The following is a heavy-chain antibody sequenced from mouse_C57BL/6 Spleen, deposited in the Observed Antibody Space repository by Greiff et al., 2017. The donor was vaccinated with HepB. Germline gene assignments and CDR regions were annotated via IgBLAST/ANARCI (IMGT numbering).Heavy chain of an antibody. J-gene: IGHJ3*01. V-gene: IGHV5-4*01. D-gene: IGHD1-1*01. CDR2: ISDGGSYT. CDR3: ARDHYYYGSSYVGFAY. Sequence: EVQRVESGGGLVKPGGSLKLSCAASGFTFSSYAMSWVRQTPEKRLEWVATISDGGSYTYYPDNVKGRFTISRDNAKNNLYLQMSHLKSEDTAMYDCARDHYYYGSSYVGFAYWGQGTLVTVSA. CDR1: GFTFSSYA.